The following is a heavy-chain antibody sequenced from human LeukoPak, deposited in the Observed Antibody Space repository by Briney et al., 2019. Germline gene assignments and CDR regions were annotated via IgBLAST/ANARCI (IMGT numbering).Heavy chain of an antibody. CDR3: ARDRGYSYGWSY. CDR2: ISSSGSTI. J-gene: IGHJ4*02. V-gene: IGHV3-48*03. D-gene: IGHD5-18*01. Sequence: GGSLRLSCAASGFTFSSYEMNWVRQAPGKGLEWVSYISSSGSTIYYADSVKGRFTISRDNAKNSLYLQMNSLRAEDTAVYYCARDRGYSYGWSYWGQGTLVTVSS. CDR1: GFTFSSYE.